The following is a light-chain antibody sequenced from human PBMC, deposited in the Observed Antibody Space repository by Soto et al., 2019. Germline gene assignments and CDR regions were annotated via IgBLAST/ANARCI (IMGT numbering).Light chain of an antibody. CDR1: QSISNH. V-gene: IGKV1-39*01. CDR2: APS. Sequence: DIQMTQSPSSLSASVEDRVIITCRASQSISNHLNWYQQKPGKAPKLLIFAPSSLQSGVPSSFSGSRSGPDFTLTISSLQPEDFATYYCQQSYSSPPTFGQGTKVEIK. CDR3: QQSYSSPPT. J-gene: IGKJ1*01.